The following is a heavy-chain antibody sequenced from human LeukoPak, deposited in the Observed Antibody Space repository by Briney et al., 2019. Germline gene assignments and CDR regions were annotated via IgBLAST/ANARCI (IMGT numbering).Heavy chain of an antibody. CDR3: AQYSSGYHNWFDP. CDR1: GGTFSSYA. D-gene: IGHD3-22*01. CDR2: IIPIFGTA. V-gene: IGHV1-69*05. J-gene: IGHJ5*02. Sequence: ASVKVSCKASGGTFSSYAISLVRQAPGQGLEWMGGIIPIFGTANYAQKFQGRVTITTDESTSTAYMELSSLRSEDTAVYYCAQYSSGYHNWFDPWGQGTLVTVSP.